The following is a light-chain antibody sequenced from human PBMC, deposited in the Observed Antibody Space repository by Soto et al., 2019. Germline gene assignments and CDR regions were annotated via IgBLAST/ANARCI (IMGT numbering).Light chain of an antibody. Sequence: DIQMTQSPSSLSVSVGDRVTITCRASQSISSYLNWYQQKPGKAPKLLIYAASSLQSGVPSRFSGSGSGTDFTLTISSLQPEDFATYYCQQSYSTPPITFGHGTRLEIK. V-gene: IGKV1-39*01. CDR3: QQSYSTPPIT. CDR2: AAS. CDR1: QSISSY. J-gene: IGKJ5*01.